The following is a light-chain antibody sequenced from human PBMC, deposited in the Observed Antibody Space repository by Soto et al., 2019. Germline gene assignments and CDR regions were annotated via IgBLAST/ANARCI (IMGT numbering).Light chain of an antibody. Sequence: DIQMTQSPSTLSASVGDRVTITCRASQSISTWLAWYQQKPGKAPKLLIYDVSTLESGVPSRFSGSGSETEFTLTISSLQPDDFATYYCQKYSSYSGFGQGTKVDIK. CDR2: DVS. CDR1: QSISTW. CDR3: QKYSSYSG. V-gene: IGKV1-5*01. J-gene: IGKJ1*01.